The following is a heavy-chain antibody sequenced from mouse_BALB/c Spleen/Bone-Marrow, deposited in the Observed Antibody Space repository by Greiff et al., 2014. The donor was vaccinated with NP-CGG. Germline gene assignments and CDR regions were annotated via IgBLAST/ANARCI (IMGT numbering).Heavy chain of an antibody. CDR2: IWAGGST. J-gene: IGHJ4*01. D-gene: IGHD2-4*01. V-gene: IGHV2-9*02. Sequence: QVQLKESGPGLVAPSQSLSITCTVSGFSLTSYGVHWVRQPPGKGLEWLGVIWAGGSTNYNSALMSRLSISKDNSKSQVFLNMNSLQIDDTAMYYCARSGLRRPAMDYWGQGTSVTVSS. CDR1: GFSLTSYG. CDR3: ARSGLRRPAMDY.